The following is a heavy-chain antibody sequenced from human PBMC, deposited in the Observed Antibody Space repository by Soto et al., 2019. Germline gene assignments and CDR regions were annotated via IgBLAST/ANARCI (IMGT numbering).Heavy chain of an antibody. CDR2: INHSGST. CDR1: GGSFSGYY. V-gene: IGHV4-34*01. D-gene: IGHD3-22*01. Sequence: PSETLSLTCAVYGGSFSGYYWSWIRQPPGKGLEWIGEINHSGSTNHNPSLKSRVTISVDTSKNQFSLKLSSVTAADTAVYYCARGRYYYDSSGHWYYFDYWGQGTLVTVSS. J-gene: IGHJ4*02. CDR3: ARGRYYYDSSGHWYYFDY.